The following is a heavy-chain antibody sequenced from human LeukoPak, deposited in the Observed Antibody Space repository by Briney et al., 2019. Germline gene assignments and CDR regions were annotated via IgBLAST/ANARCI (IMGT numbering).Heavy chain of an antibody. J-gene: IGHJ4*02. CDR1: GGSVSSGSYY. D-gene: IGHD3-3*01. CDR3: AREDF. CDR2: IYYSGST. Sequence: SETLSLTCTVSGGSVSSGSYYWSWIRQPPGKGLEWIGYIYYSGSTNYNPSLKSRVTISVDTSKNQFSLKLSSMTAADTAVYYCAREDFWGQGTLVTVSS. V-gene: IGHV4-61*01.